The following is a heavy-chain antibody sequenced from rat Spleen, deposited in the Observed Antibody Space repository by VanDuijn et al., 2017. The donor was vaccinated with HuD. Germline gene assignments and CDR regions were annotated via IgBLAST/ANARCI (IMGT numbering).Heavy chain of an antibody. CDR1: GFTFNNYW. Sequence: EVQLVESGGGLVQPGRSLKLSCVASGFTFNNYWMTWIRQAPGKGLEWVASITNTGGSTFYPDSVKGRFTISRDNAKSTLYLQMSKLGSEDTAIYYCARGGFITIAAISTAPFDYWGQGVMVTVSS. V-gene: IGHV5-31*01. J-gene: IGHJ2*01. CDR2: ITNTGGST. D-gene: IGHD1-2*01. CDR3: ARGGFITIAAISTAPFDY.